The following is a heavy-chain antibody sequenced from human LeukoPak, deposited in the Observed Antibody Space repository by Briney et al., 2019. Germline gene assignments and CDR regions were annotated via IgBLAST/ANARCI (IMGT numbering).Heavy chain of an antibody. D-gene: IGHD3-9*01. V-gene: IGHV3-23*01. J-gene: IGHJ4*02. CDR2: LSPSGGNP. CDR1: GFTFSTYA. Sequence: PGGSLRLSCAASGFTFSTYAMSWVRQAPGKGLEWVSGLSPSGGNPIYADSLKGRFIISRDNGKNSLYLQMNSLRAEDTAVYYCARPFSVHFDWDFWGQGTLVTVSS. CDR3: ARPFSVHFDWDF.